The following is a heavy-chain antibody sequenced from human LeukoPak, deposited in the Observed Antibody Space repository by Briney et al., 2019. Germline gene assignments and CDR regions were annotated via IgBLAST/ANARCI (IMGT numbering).Heavy chain of an antibody. V-gene: IGHV1-8*01. Sequence: GASVKVSCKASGYTFTSYDFNWLRQATGQGPEWMGWMNPNSGATGYAQKFQGRVTMARSASINTAYMELTNLRSEDTAVYYCARGAPKAAGLGRGYWGQGTLVTVSS. CDR1: GYTFTSYD. CDR3: ARGAPKAAGLGRGY. CDR2: MNPNSGAT. J-gene: IGHJ4*02. D-gene: IGHD6-13*01.